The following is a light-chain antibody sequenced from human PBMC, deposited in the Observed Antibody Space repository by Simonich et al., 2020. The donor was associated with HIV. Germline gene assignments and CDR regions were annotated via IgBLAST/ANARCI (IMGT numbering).Light chain of an antibody. CDR2: DAS. J-gene: IGKJ5*01. V-gene: IGKV3-11*01. Sequence: EILLTQSPATLSLSPGERATLSCRASQSVSSYLAWYQQKPGQAPRLLIYDASNRATGIPAMFSGSGSGTDFTLTISSLEPEDFAVYYCQQRSNWPITFGQGTRLEIK. CDR1: QSVSSY. CDR3: QQRSNWPIT.